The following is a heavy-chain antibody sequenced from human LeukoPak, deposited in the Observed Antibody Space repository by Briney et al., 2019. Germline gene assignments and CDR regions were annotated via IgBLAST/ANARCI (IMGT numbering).Heavy chain of an antibody. CDR2: IYTSGST. Sequence: SETLSLTCTVSGGSISSYYWSWIRQPAGKGLEWIGRIYTSGSTNYNPSLKSRVTISVDTSKNQFSLKLSSVTAADTAVYYCAREWSILVVPAAIRDYGAFDIWGQGTMVTVSS. CDR1: GGSISSYY. CDR3: AREWSILVVPAAIRDYGAFDI. D-gene: IGHD2-2*02. V-gene: IGHV4-4*07. J-gene: IGHJ3*02.